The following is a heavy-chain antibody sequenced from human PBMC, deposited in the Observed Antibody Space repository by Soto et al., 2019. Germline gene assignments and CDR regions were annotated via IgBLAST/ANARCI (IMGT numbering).Heavy chain of an antibody. J-gene: IGHJ4*02. V-gene: IGHV3-72*01. Sequence: EVQLVESGGGLVQPGGSLRLSCAASGFTFGEYYMDWVRQAPGKGLEWVGRSKNKVSGYATEYAASVKGRFTISRDDSKNSLYLQMNSLKSEDTAVYYCASAITFGGVIDYWGQGTLVTVSS. D-gene: IGHD3-16*01. CDR3: ASAITFGGVIDY. CDR2: SKNKVSGYAT. CDR1: GFTFGEYY.